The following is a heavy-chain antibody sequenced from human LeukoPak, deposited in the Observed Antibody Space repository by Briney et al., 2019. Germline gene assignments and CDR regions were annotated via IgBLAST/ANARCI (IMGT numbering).Heavy chain of an antibody. CDR3: ATGDILTGYYMNY. J-gene: IGHJ4*02. Sequence: GAPVKISCKVSGYTFTHYYMHWVQQAPRKGLEWMGLVDPEDGETIYAEKFQGRVTITADTSTDTAYMELSNLRSEDTAVYYCATGDILTGYYMNYWGQGTLVTVSS. V-gene: IGHV1-69-2*01. CDR2: VDPEDGET. CDR1: GYTFTHYY. D-gene: IGHD3-9*01.